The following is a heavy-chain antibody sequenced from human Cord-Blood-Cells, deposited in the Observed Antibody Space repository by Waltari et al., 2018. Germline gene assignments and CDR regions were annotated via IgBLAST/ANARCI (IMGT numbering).Heavy chain of an antibody. D-gene: IGHD3-10*01. CDR1: GGSFSGYY. CDR3: ASAGEITMVRGVIDLKNDY. J-gene: IGHJ4*02. Sequence: QVQLQQWGAGLLKPSETLSLTCAVYGGSFSGYYWSWIRQPPGKGLEWSGEINHSGSTNYKPSLKSRVTISVDTAKNQFSLKLSSVTAADTAVYYCASAGEITMVRGVIDLKNDYWGQGTLVTVSS. V-gene: IGHV4-34*01. CDR2: INHSGST.